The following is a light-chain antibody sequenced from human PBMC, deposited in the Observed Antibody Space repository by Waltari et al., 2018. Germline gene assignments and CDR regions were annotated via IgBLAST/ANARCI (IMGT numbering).Light chain of an antibody. J-gene: IGKJ1*01. CDR2: GAS. V-gene: IGKV3-20*01. CDR1: QSISRY. Sequence: IMLTQSQGTLSLSPGERATLSGRASQSISRYLAWYQQKPGQAPRLLIYGASTRATGIPDRFSGSGSGTDFSLTISGLEPEDSAVYYCQHHVRLPATFGQGTKVEIK. CDR3: QHHVRLPAT.